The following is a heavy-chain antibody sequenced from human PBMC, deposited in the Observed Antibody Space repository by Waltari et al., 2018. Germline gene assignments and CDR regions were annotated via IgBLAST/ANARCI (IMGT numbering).Heavy chain of an antibody. V-gene: IGHV3-7*01. CDR1: TFSSYW. D-gene: IGHD3-22*01. CDR3: ARAGTYYYDSTTDY. J-gene: IGHJ4*02. Sequence: TFSSYWMSWVRQAPGKGLEWVANIKQDGSEKYYVDSVKGRFTISRDNAKNSLYLQMNSLRAEDTAVYYCARAGTYYYDSTTDYWGQGTLVTVSS. CDR2: IKQDGSEK.